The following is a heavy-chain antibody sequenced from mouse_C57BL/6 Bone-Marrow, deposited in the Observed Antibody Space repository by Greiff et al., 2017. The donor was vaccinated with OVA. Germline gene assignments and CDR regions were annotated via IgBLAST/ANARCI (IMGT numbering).Heavy chain of an antibody. CDR2: IHPNSGST. CDR1: GYTFTSYW. Sequence: VQLQESGAELVKPGASVKLSCKASGYTFTSYWMHWVKQRPGQGLEWIGMIHPNSGSTNYNEKFKSKATLTVDKSSSTAYMQLSSLTSEDSAVYYCARERRHFDYWGQGTTLTVSS. J-gene: IGHJ2*01. CDR3: ARERRHFDY. V-gene: IGHV1-64*01.